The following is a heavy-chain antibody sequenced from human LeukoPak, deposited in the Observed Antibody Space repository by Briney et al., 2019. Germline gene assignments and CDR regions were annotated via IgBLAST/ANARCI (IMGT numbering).Heavy chain of an antibody. CDR3: ARSDSSAYSGQFDY. D-gene: IGHD3-22*01. Sequence: ASVKVSCKASGYTFTTYYMHWARQAPGQGLEWMGIINPSGGSTSYAQKFQGRVTMTSDTSTSTVYMELSSLRSEDTAVYYCARSDSSAYSGQFDYWGQGTLVTVSS. J-gene: IGHJ4*02. V-gene: IGHV1-46*01. CDR2: INPSGGST. CDR1: GYTFTTYY.